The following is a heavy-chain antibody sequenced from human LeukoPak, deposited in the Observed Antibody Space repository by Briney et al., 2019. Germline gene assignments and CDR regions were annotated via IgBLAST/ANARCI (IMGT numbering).Heavy chain of an antibody. D-gene: IGHD3-10*01. CDR1: GYTFTSYG. CDR3: ARDRSYYGSGSYYNLYYYMDV. Sequence: ASVKVSCKASGYTFTSYGISWVRQAPGQGLEWMGWISAYNGNTNYAQKLQGRVTMTTDTSTSTAYMELRSLRSDDTAVYYCARDRSYYGSGSYYNLYYYMDVWGKGTTVTVSS. CDR2: ISAYNGNT. J-gene: IGHJ6*03. V-gene: IGHV1-18*01.